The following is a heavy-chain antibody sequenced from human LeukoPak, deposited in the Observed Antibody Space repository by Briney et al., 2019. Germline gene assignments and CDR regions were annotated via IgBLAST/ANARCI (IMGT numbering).Heavy chain of an antibody. D-gene: IGHD3-22*01. Sequence: ASVKVSCKASGYTFTSYYMHWVRQAPGQGLEWMGMINPSGGSTTYAQKFQGGVTMSRDTSTSTVYMELSGLRSGDTAVYYCARGVPHFYESSGFYPSFDHWGQGTLVAVSS. CDR3: ARGVPHFYESSGFYPSFDH. J-gene: IGHJ4*02. CDR2: INPSGGST. CDR1: GYTFTSYY. V-gene: IGHV1-46*01.